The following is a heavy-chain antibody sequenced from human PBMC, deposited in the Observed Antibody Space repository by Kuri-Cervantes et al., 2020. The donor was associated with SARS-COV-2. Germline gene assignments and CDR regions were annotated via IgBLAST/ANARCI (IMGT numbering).Heavy chain of an antibody. V-gene: IGHV1-24*01. CDR3: ATARFQWWLLPLSS. CDR1: GYTLTELS. D-gene: IGHD2-21*02. CDR2: FDPEDGET. Sequence: SVQVSRQVTGYTLTELSMHGLRQAPGKGLEWMGGFDPEDGETINAQKFQGRVTMTKDTPTDTAYMVLSSQRSEYTAVYYCATARFQWWLLPLSSWGQGTLVTVSS. J-gene: IGHJ5*02.